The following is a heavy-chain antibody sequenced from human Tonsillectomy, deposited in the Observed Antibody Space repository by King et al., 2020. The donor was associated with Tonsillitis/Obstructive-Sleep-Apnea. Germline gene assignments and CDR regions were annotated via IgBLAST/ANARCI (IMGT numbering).Heavy chain of an antibody. Sequence: VQLVESGGGVVQPGRSLRLSCAASGFTFSSYGMHCVRQAPGKGVEWVAVISYDGSNKYYADSVKGRFTISRDNSKNTLYLQMNSLRSEDTAVYYCAKDADYYGSVSYAEPYYYYYYMDVWGKGTTVTVSS. D-gene: IGHD3-10*01. CDR3: AKDADYYGSVSYAEPYYYYYYMDV. CDR1: GFTFSSYG. CDR2: ISYDGSNK. V-gene: IGHV3-30*18. J-gene: IGHJ6*03.